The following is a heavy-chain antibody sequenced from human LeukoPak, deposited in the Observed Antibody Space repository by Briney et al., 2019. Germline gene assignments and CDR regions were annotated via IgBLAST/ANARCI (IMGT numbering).Heavy chain of an antibody. V-gene: IGHV4-30-4*01. CDR2: IYYSGTT. D-gene: IGHD4-23*01. CDR3: ARDSTVVTGLDAFDI. Sequence: SQTLSLTCTVSGVSISSDDYFWSWIRQPPGKGLEWIGYIYYSGTTYYGPSLKSRVTISVDRSKNQFSLKLSSETAADTALYYCARDSTVVTGLDAFDIGGQGTMVTV. J-gene: IGHJ3*02. CDR1: GVSISSDDYF.